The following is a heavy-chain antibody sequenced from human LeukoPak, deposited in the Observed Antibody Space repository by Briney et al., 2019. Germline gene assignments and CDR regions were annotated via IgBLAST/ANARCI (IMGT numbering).Heavy chain of an antibody. CDR3: ARDVIPWSATTMDV. CDR1: GFTFSSYA. V-gene: IGHV3-23*01. J-gene: IGHJ6*02. D-gene: IGHD3-3*01. Sequence: GGSLRLSCAASGFTFSSYAMSWVRQAPGKGLEWVSAISGSGGSTYYADSVKGRFTISRDNSKNTLYLQMNSLRAEDTAVYYCARDVIPWSATTMDVWGQGTTVTVSS. CDR2: ISGSGGST.